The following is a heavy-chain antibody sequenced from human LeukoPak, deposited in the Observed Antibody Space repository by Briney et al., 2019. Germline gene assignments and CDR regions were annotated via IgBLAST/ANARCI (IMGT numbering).Heavy chain of an antibody. CDR3: ARELAAAGLYYYYYYYMDV. CDR1: GFTFSSYS. CDR2: ISSSSHI. D-gene: IGHD6-13*01. Sequence: PGGSLRLSCAASGFTFSSYSMNWVRQAPGKGLEWVSSISSSSHIYYADSVKGRFTISRDNAKNSLYLQMNSLRAEDTAVYYCARELAAAGLYYYYYYYMDVWGKGTTVTVSS. V-gene: IGHV3-21*01. J-gene: IGHJ6*03.